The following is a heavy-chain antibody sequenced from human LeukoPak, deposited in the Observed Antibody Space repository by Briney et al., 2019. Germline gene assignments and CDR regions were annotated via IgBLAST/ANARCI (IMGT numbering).Heavy chain of an antibody. CDR3: ARGSSANWNIFDF. CDR2: LSTDGST. Sequence: KPSETLSLTCTVSGASLNTYYWTWIRQPAGKGLEWIGRLSTDGSTTYNPSLESRITMSVDTSKNQFSLKLNSVTAADTAVYYCARGSSANWNIFDFWGQGSLVTVSS. D-gene: IGHD1-1*01. J-gene: IGHJ4*02. CDR1: GASLNTYY. V-gene: IGHV4-4*07.